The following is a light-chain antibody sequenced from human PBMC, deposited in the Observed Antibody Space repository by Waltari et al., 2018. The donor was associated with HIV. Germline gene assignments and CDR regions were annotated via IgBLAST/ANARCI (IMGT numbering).Light chain of an antibody. Sequence: QSALTQPAPVSGSPGQSITISCSGTSSNVGSDDLISWYQQHPGEAPKLIIDEVTKRPSGVSNRFSGSKSGNTASLTISGLQAEDEADYYCCSCPRSGIRYVFGTGTKVTVL. J-gene: IGLJ1*01. CDR1: SSNVGSDDL. V-gene: IGLV2-23*02. CDR3: CSCPRSGIRYV. CDR2: EVT.